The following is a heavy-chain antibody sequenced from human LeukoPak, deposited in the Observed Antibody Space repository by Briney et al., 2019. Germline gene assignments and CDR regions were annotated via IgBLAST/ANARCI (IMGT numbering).Heavy chain of an antibody. CDR3: ARAHPEYYYDSSGYHFHFDY. J-gene: IGHJ4*02. CDR1: GGSISSSGNY. Sequence: SETLSLTCTVSGGSISSSGNYWGWIRQPPGKGLEWIGSIFYSGTTHYNPSLKSRVSISVDTSKNQFSLKVNSVTAVDTAVYYCARAHPEYYYDSSGYHFHFDYWGQGTLVTVSS. V-gene: IGHV4-39*07. D-gene: IGHD3-22*01. CDR2: IFYSGTT.